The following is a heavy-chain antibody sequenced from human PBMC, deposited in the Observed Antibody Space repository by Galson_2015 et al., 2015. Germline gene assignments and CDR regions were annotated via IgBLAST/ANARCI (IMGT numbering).Heavy chain of an antibody. CDR2: IHSNGNT. J-gene: IGHJ4*02. Sequence: TLSLTCTVSGDSISTSSYYWSWIRQPAGKGLEWIGRIHSNGNTDYNPSLKSRVTISVDTSKNQFSLKLNSVTAADTALYYCASEYTSGYYYFDYWGQGTLVTVSS. CDR1: GDSISTSSYY. D-gene: IGHD5-18*01. V-gene: IGHV4-61*02. CDR3: ASEYTSGYYYFDY.